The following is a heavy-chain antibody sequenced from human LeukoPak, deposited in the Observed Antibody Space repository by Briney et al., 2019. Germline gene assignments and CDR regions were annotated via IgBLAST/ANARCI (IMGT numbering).Heavy chain of an antibody. D-gene: IGHD3-9*01. Sequence: GESLKLSCVTSGFTFSRYWLAWVRQARGKGLEWVANIKFDGNDKYYADSMKGRFTISRDNAKNSVYLQMNTLRAEDTALYYCARLDEAFETWGQGTLVTVSS. CDR1: GFTFSRYW. J-gene: IGHJ5*02. CDR2: IKFDGNDK. V-gene: IGHV3-7*01. CDR3: ARLDEAFET.